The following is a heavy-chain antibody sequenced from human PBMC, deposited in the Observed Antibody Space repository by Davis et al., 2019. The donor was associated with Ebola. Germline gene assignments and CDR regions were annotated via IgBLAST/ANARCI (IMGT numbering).Heavy chain of an antibody. CDR3: ARDLRGWDSIYYYFGMDV. V-gene: IGHV1-3*01. CDR1: GYTFISYA. J-gene: IGHJ6*04. D-gene: IGHD6-19*01. Sequence: AASVKVSCKASGYTFISYAIHWVRQAPGQRLEWMGWINAGKGNTKYSQNFQGRVTFSRDTSANTAYMELSSLRSEDTAVYYCARDLRGWDSIYYYFGMDVWGKGTTVTVSS. CDR2: INAGKGNT.